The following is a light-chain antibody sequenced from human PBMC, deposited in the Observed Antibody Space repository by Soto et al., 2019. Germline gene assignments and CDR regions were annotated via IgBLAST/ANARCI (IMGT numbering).Light chain of an antibody. CDR1: SSDVGGYNY. J-gene: IGLJ2*01. Sequence: QSALTQPASVSGSPGPSITISCTGTSSDVGGYNYVSWYQQHPGQAPKLMIYDVSNRPSGVSNRFSCSKSGNTASRTISGPQAEDEADYYCSSYTSSNALVVFGGGTKLTVL. V-gene: IGLV2-14*01. CDR2: DVS. CDR3: SSYTSSNALVV.